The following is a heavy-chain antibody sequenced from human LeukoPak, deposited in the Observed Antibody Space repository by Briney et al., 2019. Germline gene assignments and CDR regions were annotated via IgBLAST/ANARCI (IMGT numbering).Heavy chain of an antibody. CDR2: ISGSGGST. CDR3: AKGAYDFWSGYYFLLDY. CDR1: GFTFSSYA. Sequence: GGSLRLSCAASGFTFSSYAMSWVRQAPGKGLEWVSAISGSGGSTYYADSVKGRFTISRDNSKNTLYLQMNSLRAEDTAVYYCAKGAYDFWSGYYFLLDYWGQGTLVTVSS. D-gene: IGHD3-3*01. V-gene: IGHV3-23*01. J-gene: IGHJ4*02.